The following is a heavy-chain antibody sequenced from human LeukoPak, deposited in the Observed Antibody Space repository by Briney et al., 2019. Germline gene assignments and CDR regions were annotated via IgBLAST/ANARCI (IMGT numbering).Heavy chain of an antibody. D-gene: IGHD3-22*01. V-gene: IGHV3-11*04. J-gene: IGHJ4*02. CDR3: ARESYSSGYYYDY. Sequence: PGGSLRLSCAASGFILSDYYMSWIRQAPGKGLEWVAYISTSDRTTYYADSVKGRFTISRDNAKNSLYLQMNSLRAEDTAVYYCARESYSSGYYYDYWGQGTLVTVSS. CDR1: GFILSDYY. CDR2: ISTSDRTT.